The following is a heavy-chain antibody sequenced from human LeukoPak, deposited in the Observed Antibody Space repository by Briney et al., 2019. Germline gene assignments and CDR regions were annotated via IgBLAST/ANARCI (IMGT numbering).Heavy chain of an antibody. CDR3: ARGVYIAAAQYGY. J-gene: IGHJ4*02. CDR2: IYYSGTT. CDR1: GGSISSYY. Sequence: SETLSLTCTVSGGSISSYYWSWIRQPPRKGLEWIGYIYYSGTTNYNPSLKSRVTISVDTSKTQFSLKLSSVTAAATAVYYCARGVYIAAAQYGYWGQGTLVTVSS. V-gene: IGHV4-59*01. D-gene: IGHD6-13*01.